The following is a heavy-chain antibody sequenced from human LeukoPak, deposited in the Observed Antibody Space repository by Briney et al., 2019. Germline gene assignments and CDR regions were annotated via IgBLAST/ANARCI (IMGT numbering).Heavy chain of an antibody. CDR1: GGSFSGYY. D-gene: IGHD3-16*01. Sequence: PSETLSLTCAVYGGSFSGYYWSWIRQPPGKGLEWIGEINHSGSTNYNPSLKSRVTISVDTSKNQFSLKLSSVTAADTAVYYCARDRSYVDYWGQGTLVTVSS. CDR2: INHSGST. CDR3: ARDRSYVDY. J-gene: IGHJ4*02. V-gene: IGHV4-34*01.